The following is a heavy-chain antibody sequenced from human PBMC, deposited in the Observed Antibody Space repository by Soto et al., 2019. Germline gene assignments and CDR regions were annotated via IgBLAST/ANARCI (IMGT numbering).Heavy chain of an antibody. J-gene: IGHJ6*02. CDR1: EFTFSSYS. Sequence: EVQLLESGGGLVQPGGSLRLSCAASEFTFSSYSMIWVRQAPGKGLEWVSGVNGDGDITYYAESVKGRFTISRDNSKNTRYLHTNSLRAEDTHIFYCASCHFGVKIDVWGQWTTFTVSS. D-gene: IGHD3-3*01. CDR3: ASCHFGVKIDV. CDR2: VNGDGDIT. V-gene: IGHV3-23*01.